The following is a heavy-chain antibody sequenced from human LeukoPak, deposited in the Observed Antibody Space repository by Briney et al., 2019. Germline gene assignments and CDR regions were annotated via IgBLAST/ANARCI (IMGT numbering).Heavy chain of an antibody. CDR1: GFTFSSCW. V-gene: IGHV3-7*04. Sequence: GGSLRLSCAASGFTFSSCWMSWVRPAPGKGLEWVAKIKQDGSEKYYVDSVKGRFTIARDNAKNSLYLQMNSLRAEDTAVYYCARYVGLDVWGQGTTVTVSS. D-gene: IGHD3-16*01. CDR2: IKQDGSEK. J-gene: IGHJ6*02. CDR3: ARYVGLDV.